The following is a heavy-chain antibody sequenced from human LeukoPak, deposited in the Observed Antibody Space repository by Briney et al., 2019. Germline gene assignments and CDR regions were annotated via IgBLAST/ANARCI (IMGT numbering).Heavy chain of an antibody. CDR2: IYYSGST. V-gene: IGHV4-39*07. J-gene: IGHJ4*02. Sequence: SETLSLTCTVSGGSISSYYWSWIRQPPGKGLEWIGSIYYSGSTYYNPSLKSRVTITVDTSKNQFSLKLSSVTAADTAVYYCARELYGSGSTPWGQGTLVTVSS. CDR1: GGSISSYY. D-gene: IGHD3-10*01. CDR3: ARELYGSGSTP.